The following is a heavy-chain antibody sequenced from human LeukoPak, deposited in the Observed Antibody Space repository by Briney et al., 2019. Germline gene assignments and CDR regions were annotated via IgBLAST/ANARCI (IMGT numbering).Heavy chain of an antibody. D-gene: IGHD3-16*01. CDR1: GYTLTDYY. Sequence: GASVKVSCKASGYTLTDYYLHWVRQAPGQGLKWMGWINPNSGATHYAQSFQARVTMTRDTSIASSYTELTGLESDDTAVYYCARGRRILGGPENAGDFFDFWGQGSLVTVSS. J-gene: IGHJ4*01. CDR2: INPNSGAT. V-gene: IGHV1-2*02. CDR3: ARGRRILGGPENAGDFFDF.